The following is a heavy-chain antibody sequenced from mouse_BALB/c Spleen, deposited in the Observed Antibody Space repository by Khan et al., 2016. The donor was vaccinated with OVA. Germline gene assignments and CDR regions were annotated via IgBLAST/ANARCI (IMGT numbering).Heavy chain of an antibody. CDR3: ARCNYRYDGYLDY. CDR1: GDSITSGY. D-gene: IGHD2-14*01. Sequence: EVELVESGPSLVKPSQTLSLTCSVTGDSITSGYWNWIRKFPGNKLEYMGYINYSDSTYYNPSLKSRISITRYTSKNQYYLQLNSVTSADTATYYYARCNYRYDGYLDYWGQGTTLTVSS. J-gene: IGHJ2*01. V-gene: IGHV3-8*02. CDR2: INYSDST.